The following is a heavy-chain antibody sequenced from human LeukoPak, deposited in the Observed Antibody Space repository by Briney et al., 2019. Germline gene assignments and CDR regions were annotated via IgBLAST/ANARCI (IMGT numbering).Heavy chain of an antibody. J-gene: IGHJ5*02. Sequence: PSETLSLTCTVSGVSLSSSYWGWIRQPPGKGLEWIGYISYSGTTYYNPSLNRRVTISVATSKNHFSLTVTSVTAADTAVYYCARRSQENGMITANNWFDPWGQGTLVTVSS. V-gene: IGHV4-59*08. CDR1: GVSLSSSY. CDR2: ISYSGTT. CDR3: ARRSQENGMITANNWFDP. D-gene: IGHD3-16*01.